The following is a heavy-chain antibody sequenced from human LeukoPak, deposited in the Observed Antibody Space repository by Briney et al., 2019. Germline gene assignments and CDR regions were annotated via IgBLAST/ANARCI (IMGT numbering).Heavy chain of an antibody. Sequence: KAWETLSLTCAVYGGSLSGYYWSWIRQPPGKGLEWIGEINHSGATNYNPSLKSRVTIAVDTSKNQFSLRLSSVTAADTAMYYCARGIYGVYYFDYWGQGALVTVSS. CDR3: ARGIYGVYYFDY. V-gene: IGHV4-34*01. D-gene: IGHD4-17*01. CDR2: INHSGAT. J-gene: IGHJ4*02. CDR1: GGSLSGYY.